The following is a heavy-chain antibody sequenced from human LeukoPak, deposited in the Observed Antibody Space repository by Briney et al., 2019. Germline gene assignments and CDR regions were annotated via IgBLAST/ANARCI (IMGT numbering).Heavy chain of an antibody. J-gene: IGHJ2*01. D-gene: IGHD5-18*01. Sequence: GGSLRLSCAASGLTFSIFAMSWVRQAPGKGLEWVTSITAGGGSIYYADSVKGRFTISRDNSKNTLYLQMNSLRAEDTAVYYCARDQGYFVSNWYFDLWGRGTLVTVSS. CDR2: ITAGGGSI. CDR1: GLTFSIFA. V-gene: IGHV3-23*01. CDR3: ARDQGYFVSNWYFDL.